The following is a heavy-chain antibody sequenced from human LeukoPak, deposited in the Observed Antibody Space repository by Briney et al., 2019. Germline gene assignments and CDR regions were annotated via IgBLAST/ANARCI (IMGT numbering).Heavy chain of an antibody. J-gene: IGHJ4*02. V-gene: IGHV1-69*04. CDR3: ARVRQDYGDYYFDY. CDR2: IIPIVGVA. CDR1: GDTFSSYA. Sequence: GASVKVSCKASGDTFSSYAISWVRQAPGQGLEWMGRIIPIVGVANYAQKFQGRVTIIADKSTSTAYMEQSSLRSEDTAVYYCARVRQDYGDYYFDYWGQGTLVTVSS. D-gene: IGHD4-17*01.